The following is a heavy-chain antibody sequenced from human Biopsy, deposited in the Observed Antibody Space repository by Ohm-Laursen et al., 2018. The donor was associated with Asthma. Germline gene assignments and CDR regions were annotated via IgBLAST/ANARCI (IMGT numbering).Heavy chain of an antibody. CDR1: GFTFDDYA. CDR3: AKDRVFGVDIIGANNSMDV. CDR2: ISWNSGSI. D-gene: IGHD3-3*01. Sequence: SSLRLSCSASGFTFDDYAMHWVRQAPGKGLEWVSGISWNSGSIIYADSVKGRFTISRDNAKNSLYLQMNSLRPEDSALYYCAKDRVFGVDIIGANNSMDVWGQGTTVTVSS. V-gene: IGHV3-9*01. J-gene: IGHJ6*02.